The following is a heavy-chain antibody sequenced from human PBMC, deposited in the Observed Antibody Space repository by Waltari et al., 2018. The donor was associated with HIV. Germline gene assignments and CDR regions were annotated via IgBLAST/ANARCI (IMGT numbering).Heavy chain of an antibody. CDR1: GGTFSRNA. D-gene: IGHD5-12*01. V-gene: IGHV1-69*01. CDR3: ARDLFSRNSGYDWALGN. J-gene: IGHJ4*02. Sequence: QVQLVQSGAEVKKPGSSVKVSCKAFGGTFSRNAISWVRQAPGQGLEGVGGIVPIFGSTTYAQRFQGRVTITADESSTTAYMDLSSLRSEDTAVYYCARDLFSRNSGYDWALGNWGQGTLVTVSS. CDR2: IVPIFGST.